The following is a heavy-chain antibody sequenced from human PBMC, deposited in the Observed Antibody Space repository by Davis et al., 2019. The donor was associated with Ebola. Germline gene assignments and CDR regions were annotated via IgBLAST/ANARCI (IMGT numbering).Heavy chain of an antibody. J-gene: IGHJ4*02. Sequence: GESLKISCAASGFTFNKYWMHWVRQAPGKGLVYVSRISSDGSITSYADSVKGRFTISRDNAKSTLYLQMNSLRDEDTAVYYCARGTHYAHDYWGQGTLVTVSS. D-gene: IGHD2-2*01. CDR3: ARGTHYAHDY. CDR1: GFTFNKYW. V-gene: IGHV3-74*01. CDR2: ISSDGSIT.